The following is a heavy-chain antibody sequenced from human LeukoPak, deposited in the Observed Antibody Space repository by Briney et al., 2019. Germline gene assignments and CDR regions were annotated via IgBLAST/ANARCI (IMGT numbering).Heavy chain of an antibody. CDR2: ISPNSGGT. Sequence: ASVKVSCKASGYSFTGYYMHWVRQAPGQGLEWMGWISPNSGGTNYAQKFQGRVTMTTDTTISTAYMELSRLRSDDTAVYYCARNGDSQDYFDYWGQGTLVTVSS. CDR1: GYSFTGYY. D-gene: IGHD4-17*01. V-gene: IGHV1-2*02. J-gene: IGHJ4*02. CDR3: ARNGDSQDYFDY.